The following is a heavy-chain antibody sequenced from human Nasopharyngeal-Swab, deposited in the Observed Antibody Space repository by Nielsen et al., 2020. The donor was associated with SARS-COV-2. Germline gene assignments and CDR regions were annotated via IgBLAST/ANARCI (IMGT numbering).Heavy chain of an antibody. D-gene: IGHD2-15*01. CDR3: TRCGGGCYSGRDY. CDR2: IRSKGNNYAT. CDR1: GFTFSDSA. Sequence: GESLKISCAASGFTFSDSAIHWARQASGKGLEWVGRIRSKGNNYATAYAASVKGRFTIFRDDPTNTAYLQMNSLKTEDTAMYYCTRCGGGCYSGRDYWGQGTLVTVSS. J-gene: IGHJ4*02. V-gene: IGHV3-73*01.